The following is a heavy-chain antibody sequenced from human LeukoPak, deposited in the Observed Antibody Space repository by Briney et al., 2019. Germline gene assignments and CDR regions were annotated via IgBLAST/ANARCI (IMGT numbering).Heavy chain of an antibody. CDR2: INQDGSEK. Sequence: GGPQSLSCAASGFTFSSYWISWVRQAPGKGLELVANINQDGSEKYYVDSVKGRFTISRDNAKNSLYLQMNSLRAEDTAVYYCAARESSGWPIFDSWGQGSLVTVSS. CDR3: AARESSGWPIFDS. V-gene: IGHV3-7*01. D-gene: IGHD6-19*01. J-gene: IGHJ4*02. CDR1: GFTFSSYW.